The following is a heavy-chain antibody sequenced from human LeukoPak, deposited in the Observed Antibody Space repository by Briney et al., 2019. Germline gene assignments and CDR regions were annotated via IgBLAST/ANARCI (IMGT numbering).Heavy chain of an antibody. CDR2: ISGSGGST. CDR3: AKRCGYSYGSVDY. Sequence: PGGSLRLSCAASGFTFSSYAMSWVCQAPGKGLEWVSAISGSGGSTYYADSVKGRFTISRDNSKNTLYLQMNSLTAGDTAVYYCAKRCGYSYGSVDYWGQGTLVTVSS. V-gene: IGHV3-23*01. J-gene: IGHJ4*02. CDR1: GFTFSSYA. D-gene: IGHD5-18*01.